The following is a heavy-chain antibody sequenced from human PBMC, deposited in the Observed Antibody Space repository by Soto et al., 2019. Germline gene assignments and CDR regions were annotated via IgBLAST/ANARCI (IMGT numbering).Heavy chain of an antibody. CDR1: GGTFSSYA. J-gene: IGHJ3*02. V-gene: IGHV1-69*13. D-gene: IGHD2-15*01. CDR3: ASPGFDDSVVVVAASLGAFDI. Sequence: SVKVSCKASGGTFSSYAISWVRQAPGQGLEWMGGIIPIFGTANYAQKFQGRVTITADVSTSTAYMELSSLRSEDTAVYYCASPGFDDSVVVVAASLGAFDIWGQGTMVTVSS. CDR2: IIPIFGTA.